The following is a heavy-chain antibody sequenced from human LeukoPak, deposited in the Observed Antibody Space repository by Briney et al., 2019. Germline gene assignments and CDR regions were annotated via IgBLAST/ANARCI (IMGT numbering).Heavy chain of an antibody. CDR3: ARDFIRNYGAFDI. J-gene: IGHJ3*02. CDR1: GYTFTGYY. CDR2: INPNSGGT. V-gene: IGHV1-2*02. D-gene: IGHD1-7*01. Sequence: ASVKVSCKASGYTFTGYYMHWVRQAPGQGLEWMGWINPNSGGTNYAQKFQGRVTMTRDTSISTAYMELSRLRSDDTAVYYCARDFIRNYGAFDIWGQGTMVTVSS.